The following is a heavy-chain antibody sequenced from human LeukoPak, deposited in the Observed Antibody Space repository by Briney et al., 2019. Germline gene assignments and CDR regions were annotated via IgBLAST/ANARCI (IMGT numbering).Heavy chain of an antibody. CDR3: ARNYYDGNNGAFDI. J-gene: IGHJ3*02. Sequence: SETLSLTCTVSGGSISSYYWTWIRQPPGTGLEYIGYFFYTGITNYNPSLKSRVTMSVDTSKNHFSLKLSSVATADTAVYYCARNYYDGNNGAFDIWGQGTMVTVSS. V-gene: IGHV4-59*01. CDR1: GGSISSYY. D-gene: IGHD3-22*01. CDR2: FFYTGIT.